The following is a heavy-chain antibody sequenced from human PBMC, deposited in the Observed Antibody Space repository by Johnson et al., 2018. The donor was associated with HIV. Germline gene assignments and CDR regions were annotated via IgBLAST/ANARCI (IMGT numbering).Heavy chain of an antibody. J-gene: IGHJ3*02. CDR3: ARGHSSSSDAFDI. Sequence: EVQLVESGGGLVQPGGSLRLSCAASGFTVSSNYMSWVRQAPGKGLEWVSVIYSGGSTYYADSVKGRLTISRDNSKNTLYLQMNSLRAEDTAVYYCARGHSSSSDAFDIWGQGTMVTVSS. V-gene: IGHV3-53*01. CDR1: GFTVSSNY. CDR2: IYSGGST. D-gene: IGHD6-6*01.